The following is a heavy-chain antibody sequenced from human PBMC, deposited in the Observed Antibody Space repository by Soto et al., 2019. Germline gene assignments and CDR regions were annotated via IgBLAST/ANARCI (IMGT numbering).Heavy chain of an antibody. V-gene: IGHV3-23*05. D-gene: IGHD2-15*01. CDR1: GFTFHDYA. CDR2: IAFTGSAT. Sequence: GGSLRLSCATSGFTFHDYAMSWVRQAPGKGLEWVSAIAFTGSATYYADSVKGRFTISRDNSKNIVYLQMNSLRVDDTAVYYCARGGDVVVESPTTNWFDPWGQGTLVTVSS. J-gene: IGHJ5*02. CDR3: ARGGDVVVESPTTNWFDP.